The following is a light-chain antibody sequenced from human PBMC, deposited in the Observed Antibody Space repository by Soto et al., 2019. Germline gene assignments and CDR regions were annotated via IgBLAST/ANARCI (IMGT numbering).Light chain of an antibody. CDR1: QDIAIY. CDR2: AAS. Sequence: IQLTQSPSSLSASVGDRVTITCRASQDIAIYLAWYQQKPGEAPKLLIYAASTLYGGVPSRFSGSGSGTDFALTISRLEPEDFAVYYCQQYGSSPLFGQGTRLEIK. J-gene: IGKJ5*01. CDR3: QQYGSSPL. V-gene: IGKV1-9*01.